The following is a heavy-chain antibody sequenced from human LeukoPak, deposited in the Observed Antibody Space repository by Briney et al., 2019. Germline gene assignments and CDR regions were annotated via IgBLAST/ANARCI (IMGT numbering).Heavy chain of an antibody. J-gene: IGHJ4*02. CDR2: ISYSGTT. V-gene: IGHV4-61*08. Sequence: SETLSLTCIVSGGSVYSGAYYWNWIRQHPEKGLEWIGYISYSGTTNYNPSLKSRVTISVDTSKNQFSLKLTSVTAADTAVYYCARDEGATAYWGQGTLVTVSS. D-gene: IGHD1-26*01. CDR3: ARDEGATAY. CDR1: GGSVYSGAYY.